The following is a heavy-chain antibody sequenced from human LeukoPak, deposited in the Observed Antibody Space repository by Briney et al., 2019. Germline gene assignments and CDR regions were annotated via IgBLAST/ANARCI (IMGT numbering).Heavy chain of an antibody. Sequence: PSETLSLTCAVSGYSVSSSYWWSWVRQPPGKGLEWIGEISHRGNTNYNPSLKSRVTTSVDKSKNQLSLKLSSVTAADTAVYYCARGQYSGSCFDNWGQGSLVTVSS. D-gene: IGHD1-26*01. CDR3: ARGQYSGSCFDN. V-gene: IGHV4-4*02. CDR2: ISHRGNT. J-gene: IGHJ4*02. CDR1: GYSVSSSYW.